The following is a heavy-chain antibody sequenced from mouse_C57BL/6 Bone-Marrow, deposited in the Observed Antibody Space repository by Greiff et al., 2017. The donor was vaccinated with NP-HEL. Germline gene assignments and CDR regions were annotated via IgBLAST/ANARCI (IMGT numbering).Heavy chain of an antibody. CDR3: TRGIYYYGSSDAY. J-gene: IGHJ3*01. CDR2: ISSGGDYI. Sequence: EVKVEESGEGLVKPGGSLKLSCAASGFTFSSYAMSWVRQTPEKRLEWVAYISSGGDYIYYADTVKGRFTISRDNARNTLYLQMSSLKSEDTAMYYCTRGIYYYGSSDAYWGQGTLVTVSA. D-gene: IGHD1-1*01. V-gene: IGHV5-9-1*02. CDR1: GFTFSSYA.